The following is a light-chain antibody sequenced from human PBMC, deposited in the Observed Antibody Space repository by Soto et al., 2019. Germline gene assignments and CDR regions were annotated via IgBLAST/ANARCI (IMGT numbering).Light chain of an antibody. V-gene: IGLV2-11*01. CDR3: CSYAGNKTVE. Sequence: QSVLTQPRSVSGSPGQSVTISCTGTSSDVGGYIYVSWYQQYPAKAPKVMIYDVSRRPSGVPDRFSGSKSGNTASLTISGLQAEDEAVYYCCSYAGNKTVEFGGGTKVTVL. CDR2: DVS. CDR1: SSDVGGYIY. J-gene: IGLJ3*02.